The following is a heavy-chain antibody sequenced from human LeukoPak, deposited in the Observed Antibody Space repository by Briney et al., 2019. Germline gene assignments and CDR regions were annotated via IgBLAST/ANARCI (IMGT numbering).Heavy chain of an antibody. CDR2: ISVDGSGA. CDR1: GFTFGSYA. Sequence: GGSLRLSCAASGFTFGSYAMSWVRQAPGKGLEWVSAISVDGSGAWYAGSVRGRSTISRDNSKSTVYLQMNSLTADDTAVYFCARDRNFPRDQFDYWGQGTLVTVSS. D-gene: IGHD2-2*01. CDR3: ARDRNFPRDQFDY. J-gene: IGHJ4*02. V-gene: IGHV3-23*01.